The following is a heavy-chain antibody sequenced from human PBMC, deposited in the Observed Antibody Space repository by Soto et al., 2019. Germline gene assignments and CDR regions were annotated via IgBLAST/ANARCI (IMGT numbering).Heavy chain of an antibody. CDR1: GFTFSSYA. V-gene: IGHV3-23*01. CDR2: ISGSGGST. Sequence: PGGSLRLSCAASGFTFSSYAMSWVRQAPGKGLEWVSAISGSGGSTYYADSVKGRFTISRDNSKNTLYLQMNSLRAEDTAVYYCASRQYYYGSGTRGLDYYYGMDVWGQGTTVTVSS. CDR3: ASRQYYYGSGTRGLDYYYGMDV. D-gene: IGHD3-10*01. J-gene: IGHJ6*02.